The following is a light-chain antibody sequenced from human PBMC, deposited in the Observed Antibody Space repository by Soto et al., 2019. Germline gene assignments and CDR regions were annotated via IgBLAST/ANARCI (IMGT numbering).Light chain of an antibody. CDR2: EVS. CDR3: CSYAGSSTWV. CDR1: SSDVGSYNF. V-gene: IGLV2-23*02. Sequence: QSALTQPASVSGSPRQSITISCTGTSSDVGSYNFVSWYQQHPGKAPKLMMYEVSKRPSGVSNGFSGAKSGNTASLTISGLQAEDEADYYCCSYAGSSTWVFGGGTKVTVL. J-gene: IGLJ3*02.